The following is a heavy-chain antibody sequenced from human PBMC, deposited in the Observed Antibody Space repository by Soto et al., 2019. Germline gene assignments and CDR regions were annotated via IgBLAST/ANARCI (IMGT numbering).Heavy chain of an antibody. J-gene: IGHJ3*02. D-gene: IGHD3-3*01. CDR1: GYTFTSYY. CDR2: INPSSGST. V-gene: IGHV1-46*01. Sequence: ASVKVSCKASGYTFTSYYMHWVRQAPGQGLEWMGIINPSSGSTNYAQKFQGRVTITRDTSASTAYMELSSLRSEDTAVYYCASLYNYDFWSGYAFDIWGRGTMVTVSS. CDR3: ASLYNYDFWSGYAFDI.